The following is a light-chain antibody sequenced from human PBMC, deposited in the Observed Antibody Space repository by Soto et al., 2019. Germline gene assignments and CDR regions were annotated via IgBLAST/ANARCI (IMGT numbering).Light chain of an antibody. CDR3: QQYGTALA. Sequence: EIVLTQSPGTLSLSPGERATLSCRASQSVSSSYLAWYQQKSGQAPRLLIYGTSTRATGIPDRFSGSGSGTVFTLTISRVDPEDFAVYYYQQYGTALAFGPGTKVDIK. CDR2: GTS. CDR1: QSVSSSY. V-gene: IGKV3-20*01. J-gene: IGKJ1*01.